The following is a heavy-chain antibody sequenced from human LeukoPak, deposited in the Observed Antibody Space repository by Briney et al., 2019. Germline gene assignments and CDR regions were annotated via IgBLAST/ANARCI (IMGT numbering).Heavy chain of an antibody. D-gene: IGHD3-3*01. J-gene: IGHJ4*02. V-gene: IGHV3-23*01. CDR2: ISGSGGST. Sequence: GGSLRLSCLPSGFTFSTYAMSWVRQAPGRGVEWGSSISGSGGSTNYEEFVKGRATISRDNSKNTLYLQMNSLRAEDTAVYYCVKGGQRYDFWRFDYWGQGTLVSVSS. CDR3: VKGGQRYDFWRFDY. CDR1: GFTFSTYA.